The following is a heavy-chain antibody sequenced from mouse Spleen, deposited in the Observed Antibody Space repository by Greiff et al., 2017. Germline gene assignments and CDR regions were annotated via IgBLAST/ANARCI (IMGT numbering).Heavy chain of an antibody. CDR2: IYPRSGNT. V-gene: IGHV1-81*01. CDR3: ARFYYGSSYDY. J-gene: IGHJ2*01. Sequence: VQLKQSGAELARPGASVKLSCKASGYTFTSYGISWVKQRTGQGLEWIGEIYPRSGNTYYNEKFKGKATLTADKSSSTAYMELRSLTSEDSAVYFCARFYYGSSYDYWGQGTTLTVSS. CDR1: GYTFTSYG. D-gene: IGHD1-1*01.